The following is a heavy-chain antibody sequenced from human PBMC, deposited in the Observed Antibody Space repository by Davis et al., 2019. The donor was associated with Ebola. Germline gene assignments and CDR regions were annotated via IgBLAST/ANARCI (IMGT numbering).Heavy chain of an antibody. D-gene: IGHD3-3*01. CDR1: DFTVSDNY. CDR3: AKDARSLEWLFLNWFDP. V-gene: IGHV3-23*01. CDR2: ISGSGGST. Sequence: GESLKISCAVSDFTVSDNYMSWVRQAPGKGLEWVSAISGSGGSTYYANSVKGRFTISRDNSKNTLYLQMNSLRAEDTAVYYCAKDARSLEWLFLNWFDPWGQGTLVTVSS. J-gene: IGHJ5*02.